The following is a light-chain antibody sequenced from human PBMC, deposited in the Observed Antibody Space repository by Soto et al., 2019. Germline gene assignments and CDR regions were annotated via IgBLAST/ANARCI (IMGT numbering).Light chain of an antibody. V-gene: IGKV3-20*01. CDR1: QSVSSSY. Sequence: EIVLTQSPGTLSLSPGERATLSCRASQSVSSSYLAWYQRKPGQAPRLLIYGASSRATGIPDRFSGSGSGTDFTLSISRLEPEDFAVYYCQQYGSSPVMFGQGTKVEIK. J-gene: IGKJ1*01. CDR3: QQYGSSPVM. CDR2: GAS.